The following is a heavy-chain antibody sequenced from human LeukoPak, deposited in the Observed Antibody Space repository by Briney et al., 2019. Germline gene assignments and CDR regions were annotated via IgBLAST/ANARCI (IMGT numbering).Heavy chain of an antibody. Sequence: PSETLSLTCTVSGGSISSYYWTWVRQPAGTGLEWIGRIYTSGGTNYNPSLKSRVTMSVDTSENRFSLKLTSVTAADTAVYYCARAPSYNSARLDVWGQGTTVTVSS. D-gene: IGHD1-1*01. CDR2: IYTSGGT. CDR3: ARAPSYNSARLDV. CDR1: GGSISSYY. J-gene: IGHJ6*02. V-gene: IGHV4-4*07.